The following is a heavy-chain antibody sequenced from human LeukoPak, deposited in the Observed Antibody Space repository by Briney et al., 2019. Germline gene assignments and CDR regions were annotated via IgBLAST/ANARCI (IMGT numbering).Heavy chain of an antibody. Sequence: GGSLRLSCAASGFTVSSNYMSWVRQALGKGLEWVSLIYSDGTTYYADSVKGRFTFSRDNSKNTLYLHMNSLRAEDTAVYYCARDLTYFYDSSGAGFDYWGQGTLVTVSS. CDR3: ARDLTYFYDSSGAGFDY. V-gene: IGHV3-53*01. CDR1: GFTVSSNY. D-gene: IGHD3-22*01. J-gene: IGHJ4*02. CDR2: IYSDGTT.